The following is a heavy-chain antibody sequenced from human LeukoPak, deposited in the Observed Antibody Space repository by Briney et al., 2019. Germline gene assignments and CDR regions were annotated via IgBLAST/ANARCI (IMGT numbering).Heavy chain of an antibody. CDR1: GFSFSSYS. CDR3: ARDREGYCSGGSCGGYYFDY. CDR2: IRSSSSTI. V-gene: IGHV3-48*02. D-gene: IGHD2-15*01. J-gene: IGHJ4*02. Sequence: GGSLRLSCAASGFSFSSYSMNWVRQAPGKGLEWVSYIRSSSSTIYYADSVKGRFTISRDNAKNSLYLQMNSLRDEDTAVYYCARDREGYCSGGSCGGYYFDYWGQGALVTVSS.